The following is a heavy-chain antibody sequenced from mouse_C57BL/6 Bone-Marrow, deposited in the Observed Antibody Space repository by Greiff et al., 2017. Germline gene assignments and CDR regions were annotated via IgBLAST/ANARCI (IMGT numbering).Heavy chain of an antibody. D-gene: IGHD1-1*01. CDR2: INPGSGGT. J-gene: IGHJ2*01. CDR3: ARFSTVDHDY. Sequence: QVQLQQSGAELVRPGTSVKVSCKASGYAFTNYLIEWVKQRPGQGLEWIGVINPGSGGTNYNEKFKGKATLTADKSSSTAYMQLSSLTSEDSAVYFCARFSTVDHDYWGQGTTLTVPS. V-gene: IGHV1-54*01. CDR1: GYAFTNYL.